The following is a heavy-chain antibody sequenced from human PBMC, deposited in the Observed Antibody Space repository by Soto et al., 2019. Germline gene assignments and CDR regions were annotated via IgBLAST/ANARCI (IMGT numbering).Heavy chain of an antibody. CDR2: IIPIFGTA. Sequence: ASVKVSCKASGGTFSSYAISWVRQAPGQGLEWMGGIIPIFGTANYAQKFQGRVTITADESTSTAYMELSSLRSEDTAVYYCARSVYYYDSSGTQDPPDVWGQGTTVTVSS. CDR1: GGTFSSYA. CDR3: ARSVYYYDSSGTQDPPDV. V-gene: IGHV1-69*13. D-gene: IGHD3-22*01. J-gene: IGHJ6*02.